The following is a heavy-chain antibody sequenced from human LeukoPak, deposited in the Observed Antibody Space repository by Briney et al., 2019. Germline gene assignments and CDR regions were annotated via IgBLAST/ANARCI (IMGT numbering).Heavy chain of an antibody. J-gene: IGHJ3*02. CDR1: GGSFSGYY. Sequence: SETLSLTCAVYGGSFSGYYWSWIRQPPGKGLEWIGEINHSGSTSYNPSLKSRVTISVDTSKNQFSLKLSSVTAADTAVYYCARGYYDILTGPHPAFDIWGQGTMVTVSS. V-gene: IGHV4-34*01. CDR2: INHSGST. D-gene: IGHD3-9*01. CDR3: ARGYYDILTGPHPAFDI.